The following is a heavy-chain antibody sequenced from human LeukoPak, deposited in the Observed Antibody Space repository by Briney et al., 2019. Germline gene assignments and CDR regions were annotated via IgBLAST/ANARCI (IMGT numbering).Heavy chain of an antibody. CDR3: AGSAVAGTLWFDP. Sequence: SETLSLTCAVYGGSFSGYYWSWIRQPPGKGLEWIGGINHSGSTNYNPSLKSRVTMSVDTSKNQFSLKLSSVTAADTAVYYCAGSAVAGTLWFDPWGQGTLVTVSS. CDR2: INHSGST. J-gene: IGHJ5*02. V-gene: IGHV4-34*01. CDR1: GGSFSGYY. D-gene: IGHD6-19*01.